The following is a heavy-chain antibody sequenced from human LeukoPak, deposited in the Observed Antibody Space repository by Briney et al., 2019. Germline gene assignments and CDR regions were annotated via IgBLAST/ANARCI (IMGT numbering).Heavy chain of an antibody. CDR2: INPNSGGT. CDR1: GYTFTGYY. D-gene: IGHD1-26*01. J-gene: IGHJ4*02. V-gene: IGHV1-2*02. Sequence: RASVKVSCKASGYTFTGYYMHWVRQAPGQGLEWVGWINPNSGGTNYAQKFQGRVTMTRDTSISTAYMELSRLRSDDTAVYYCARGRVGATPFDYWGQGTLVTVSS. CDR3: ARGRVGATPFDY.